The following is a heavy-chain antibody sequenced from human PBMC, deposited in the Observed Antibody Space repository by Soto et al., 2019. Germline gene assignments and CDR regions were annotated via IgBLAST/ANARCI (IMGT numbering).Heavy chain of an antibody. J-gene: IGHJ4*02. CDR3: ARDYWSSGPAH. CDR1: CGSISSSSYY. CDR2: IYYSGST. D-gene: IGHD2-15*01. V-gene: IGHV4-39*02. Sequence: ETXSLTFSVSCGSISSSSYYWGWIRQPPGKGLEWIGSIYYSGSTYYNPSLKSRVTISVDTSKNQFSLKLSSVTAADTAVYYCARDYWSSGPAHWGQGTLVTVSS.